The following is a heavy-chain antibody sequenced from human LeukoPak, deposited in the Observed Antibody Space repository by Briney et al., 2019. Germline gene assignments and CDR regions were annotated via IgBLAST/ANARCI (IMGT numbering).Heavy chain of an antibody. D-gene: IGHD2-15*01. CDR1: GGSISSYY. CDR3: ARNKPFDCSGGSCYPYYYYYMDV. J-gene: IGHJ6*03. V-gene: IGHV4-4*07. Sequence: SETLSLTCTVSGGSISSYYWSWIRQPAGKGLEWIGRIYTSGSTNYNPSLKSRVTMSVDTSKNQFSLKLSSVTAADTAVYYCARNKPFDCSGGSCYPYYYYYMDVWGKGTTVTISS. CDR2: IYTSGST.